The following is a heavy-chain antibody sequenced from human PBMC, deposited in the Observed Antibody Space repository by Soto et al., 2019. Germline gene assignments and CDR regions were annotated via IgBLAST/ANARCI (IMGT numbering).Heavy chain of an antibody. Sequence: SETLSLTCTFSGGSISSYYWSWFRQPPGKGLEWIGYIYYSGSTNYDPSLKSRVTISVDTSKNQFSLKLSSVTAADTAVYYCARRWGTYFDFWGQGTLVTVSS. J-gene: IGHJ4*02. V-gene: IGHV4-59*01. CDR1: GGSISSYY. D-gene: IGHD7-27*01. CDR2: IYYSGST. CDR3: ARRWGTYFDF.